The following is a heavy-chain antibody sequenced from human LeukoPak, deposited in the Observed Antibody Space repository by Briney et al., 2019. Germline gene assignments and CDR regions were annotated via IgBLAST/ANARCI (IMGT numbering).Heavy chain of an antibody. V-gene: IGHV3-7*01. CDR1: GFTFSSYW. Sequence: GGSLRLSCAASGFTFSSYWMSWMRQAPGKGLEWVANIKYDGNEEYYVDSVKGRFTISRDNAKNSLYLQLSSLRVEDTAVYYCKSGGAAPGSFDYWGQGTLVTVSP. CDR3: KSGGAAPGSFDY. CDR2: IKYDGNEE. D-gene: IGHD1-1*01. J-gene: IGHJ4*02.